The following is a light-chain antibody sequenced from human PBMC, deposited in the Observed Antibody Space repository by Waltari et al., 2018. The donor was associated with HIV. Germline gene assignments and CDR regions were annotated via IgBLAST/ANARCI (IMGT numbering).Light chain of an antibody. V-gene: IGLV1-44*01. CDR3: AAWDDSLNGWV. Sequence: QSVLTQPPSASGTPGQRVTISCSGSSSNIGSNIVNWYQQLPGTAPKLLIYSNKQRPSGVPDRFSGSKSGTSASLAISGRQSEDEADYYCAAWDDSLNGWVCGGGTKLTVL. CDR1: SSNIGSNI. CDR2: SNK. J-gene: IGLJ3*02.